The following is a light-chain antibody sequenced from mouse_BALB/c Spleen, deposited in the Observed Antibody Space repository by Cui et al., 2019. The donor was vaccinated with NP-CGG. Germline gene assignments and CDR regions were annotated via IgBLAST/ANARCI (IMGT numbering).Light chain of an antibody. V-gene: IGLV1*01. CDR3: ALWYSNHWV. CDR1: TGTVTTSNY. CDR2: GTN. Sequence: FVTQESTLTTSPGETVTLTCRSSTGTVTTSNYANWVQEKPDHLFTGLIGGTNNRAPGVSARFSGSLIGDKAALTITGAQTEDEAIYFCALWYSNHWVFGGGTKLTVL. J-gene: IGLJ1*01.